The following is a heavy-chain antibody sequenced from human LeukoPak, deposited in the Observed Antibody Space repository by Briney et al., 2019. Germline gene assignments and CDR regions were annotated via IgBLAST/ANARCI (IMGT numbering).Heavy chain of an antibody. CDR1: GFTFSSYA. CDR2: IWYDGTNK. J-gene: IGHJ5*01. V-gene: IGHV3-33*06. Sequence: GRSLRLSCAASGFTFSSYAMHWVRQAPGKGLEWVAVIWYDGTNKYYGDSVKGRFTISRDNSKNTLYLQMNSLRAEDTAVYYCAKDRGSFSTTADSWGQGTLVTVSS. CDR3: AKDRGSFSTTADS. D-gene: IGHD1-26*01.